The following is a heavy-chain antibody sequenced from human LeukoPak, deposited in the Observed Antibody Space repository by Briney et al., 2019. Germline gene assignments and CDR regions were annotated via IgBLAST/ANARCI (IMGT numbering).Heavy chain of an antibody. J-gene: IGHJ4*02. Sequence: SETLSLTCTVSGGSISSYYWSWIRQPPGKGLEWIGYIYYSGSTNYIPSLKSRVTISVDTSKNQFSLKLSSVTAADTAVYYCARRSATATYFDYWGQGTLVTVSS. D-gene: IGHD2-15*01. CDR1: GGSISSYY. CDR2: IYYSGST. CDR3: ARRSATATYFDY. V-gene: IGHV4-59*01.